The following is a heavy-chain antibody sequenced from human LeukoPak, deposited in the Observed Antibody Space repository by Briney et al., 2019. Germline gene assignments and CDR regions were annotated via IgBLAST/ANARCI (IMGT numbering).Heavy chain of an antibody. CDR2: INHSGST. Sequence: PSETLSLTCAVYGGSFSGYYWSWIRQPPGKGLEWIGEINHSGSTNYNPSLKSRVTISVDTSKNQFSLKLSSVTAADTAVYYCASAKYQLLDYWGQGTLVTVSS. D-gene: IGHD2-2*01. J-gene: IGHJ4*02. CDR3: ASAKYQLLDY. V-gene: IGHV4-34*01. CDR1: GGSFSGYY.